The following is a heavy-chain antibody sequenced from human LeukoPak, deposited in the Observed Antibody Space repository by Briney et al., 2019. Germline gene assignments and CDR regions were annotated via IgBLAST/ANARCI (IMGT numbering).Heavy chain of an antibody. D-gene: IGHD6-13*01. CDR1: GGSFSGYY. Sequence: SETLSLTCAVYGGSFSGYYWSWIRQPPGKGLEWIGEINHSGSTNYNPSLKSRVTISVDTSKNQFSLKLSSVTAADTAVYYCARIAVWRQQLAQNWFDPWGQGTLVTVSS. CDR2: INHSGST. V-gene: IGHV4-34*01. CDR3: ARIAVWRQQLAQNWFDP. J-gene: IGHJ5*02.